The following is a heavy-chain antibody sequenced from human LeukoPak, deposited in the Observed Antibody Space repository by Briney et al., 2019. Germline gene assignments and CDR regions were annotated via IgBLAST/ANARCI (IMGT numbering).Heavy chain of an antibody. Sequence: ASVKVSCKASGYTFTGYYMHWVRQAPGQGLEWMGWINPNSGGTNYAQKFQGRVTMTRDTSISTAYMELSRLRSDDTAVYYCARDLLGSDIVVVPAANGVDVWGQGTTVTVSS. D-gene: IGHD2-2*01. J-gene: IGHJ6*02. CDR2: INPNSGGT. CDR1: GYTFTGYY. CDR3: ARDLLGSDIVVVPAANGVDV. V-gene: IGHV1-2*02.